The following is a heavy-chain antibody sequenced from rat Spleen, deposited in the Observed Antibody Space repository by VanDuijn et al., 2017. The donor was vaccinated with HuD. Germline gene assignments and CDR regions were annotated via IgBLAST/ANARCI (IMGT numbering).Heavy chain of an antibody. CDR2: INFVGSST. V-gene: IGHV5-29*01. Sequence: EVQLVESGGGLVQPGGTLKLSCAASGITFSNYAMAWVRQAPTKGLEWVATINFVGSSTYYRDSVRGRFSISRDNARSTLYLQMDSLRSEDTATYYCTRCFDLWGQGVMVTVSS. J-gene: IGHJ2*01. CDR1: GITFSNYA. CDR3: TRCFDL.